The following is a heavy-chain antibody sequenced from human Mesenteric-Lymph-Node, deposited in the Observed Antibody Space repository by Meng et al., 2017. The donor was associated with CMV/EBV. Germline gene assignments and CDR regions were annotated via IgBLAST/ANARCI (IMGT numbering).Heavy chain of an antibody. CDR2: INPKTGGR. D-gene: IGHD3-9*01. J-gene: IGHJ4*02. Sequence: QVQLVQSGAEVKKPGASVRVSCKASGYTFIDDYITWVRQAPGQGLEWMGRINPKTGGRSYAQNFQGRVTMTRDTSINTAYMEVNRLNSDDTAMYYCARDRDTDWYSPFDYWGPGTLVTVSS. CDR3: ARDRDTDWYSPFDY. V-gene: IGHV1-2*06. CDR1: GYTFIDDY.